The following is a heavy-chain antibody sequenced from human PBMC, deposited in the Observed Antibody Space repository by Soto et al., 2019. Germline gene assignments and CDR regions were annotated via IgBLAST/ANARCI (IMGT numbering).Heavy chain of an antibody. V-gene: IGHV4-59*01. D-gene: IGHD4-17*01. Sequence: SETLSLTCTVSGASIVSSYLSWIRQPPGKGLEWMCYIFYSGSTNYSPSLNSRVSITVDTSKNQLSLNLSSVTAADTAVYYCARVSTVTNLHYWAQGILVIVSS. CDR2: IFYSGST. CDR1: GASIVSSY. J-gene: IGHJ4*01. CDR3: ARVSTVTNLHY.